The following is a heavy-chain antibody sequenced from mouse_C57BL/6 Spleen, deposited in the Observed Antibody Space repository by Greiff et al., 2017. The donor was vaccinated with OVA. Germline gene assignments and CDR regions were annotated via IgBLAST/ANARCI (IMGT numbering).Heavy chain of an antibody. Sequence: VQLQQPGTELVKPGASVKLSCKASGYTFTSYWMHWVKQRPGQGLEWIGNINPSNGGTNYNEKFKGKATLTVDKSSSTAYMQLSSLTSEDSADYYCAREGQLRPYFDYWGQGTTLTVSS. V-gene: IGHV1-53*01. J-gene: IGHJ2*01. D-gene: IGHD3-2*02. CDR1: GYTFTSYW. CDR2: INPSNGGT. CDR3: AREGQLRPYFDY.